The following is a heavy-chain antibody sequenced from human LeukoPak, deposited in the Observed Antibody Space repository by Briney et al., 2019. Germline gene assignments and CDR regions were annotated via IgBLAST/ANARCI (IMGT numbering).Heavy chain of an antibody. CDR3: ASSEGDTAMAR. V-gene: IGHV6-1*01. Sequence: SPTLSLTCAISGDSVSSNSAAWNWLRQSPSRGLEWLGRTYYRSRWYNEYAISVKSRIIINPDTSKNQFSLQLNSVTPEDTAVYYCASSEGDTAMARWGQGTLVTVSS. CDR2: TYYRSRWYN. D-gene: IGHD5-18*01. CDR1: GDSVSSNSAA. J-gene: IGHJ4*02.